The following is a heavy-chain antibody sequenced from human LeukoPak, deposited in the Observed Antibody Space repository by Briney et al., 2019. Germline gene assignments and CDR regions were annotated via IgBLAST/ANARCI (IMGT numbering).Heavy chain of an antibody. V-gene: IGHV3-48*04. Sequence: GGSLRLSCAASGFTFSSYSMNWVRQAPGKGLEWVSYISSSSSTTYYADSVKGRFIISRDNAKNSLYLQMDSLRAEDSAVYFCATGGFPAYFDYWGQGTLVTVSS. CDR2: ISSSSSTT. CDR3: ATGGFPAYFDY. J-gene: IGHJ4*02. CDR1: GFTFSSYS. D-gene: IGHD4-23*01.